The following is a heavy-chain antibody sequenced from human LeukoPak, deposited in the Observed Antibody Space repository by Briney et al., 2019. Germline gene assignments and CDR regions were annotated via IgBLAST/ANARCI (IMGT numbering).Heavy chain of an antibody. V-gene: IGHV3-48*03. CDR2: ISSSGSTI. J-gene: IGHJ4*02. CDR1: GFTFSSYE. CDR3: ARDAGKQKSFDY. D-gene: IGHD3-10*01. Sequence: GGSLRVSCAASGFTFSSYEMNWVRQAPGKGLEWVSYISSSGSTIYYADSVKGRFTISRDNAKNSLYLQMNSLRAEDTAVYYCARDAGKQKSFDYWGQGTLVTVSS.